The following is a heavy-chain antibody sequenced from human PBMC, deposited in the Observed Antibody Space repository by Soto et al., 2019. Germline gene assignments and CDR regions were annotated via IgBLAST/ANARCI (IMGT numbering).Heavy chain of an antibody. CDR2: INHSGTT. CDR1: GGSFSGYQ. J-gene: IGHJ5*02. CDR3: ARGWRFDP. Sequence: SETLSLTCGVYGGSFSGYQWNWIRQSPGQGLEWIGEINHSGTTKYNPSLESRINLSVDTSKKQFSLKMFSVTAADTAIYYCARGWRFDPWGQGTEVTVSS. V-gene: IGHV4-34*01. D-gene: IGHD1-1*01.